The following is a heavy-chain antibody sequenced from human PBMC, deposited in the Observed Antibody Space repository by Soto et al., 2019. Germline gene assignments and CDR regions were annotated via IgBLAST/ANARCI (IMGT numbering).Heavy chain of an antibody. CDR1: GFTFSSYT. D-gene: IGHD3-22*01. V-gene: IGHV3-21*01. CDR3: ARDVYYYDSGDYWAY. Sequence: EVQLVESGGGLVKPGGSLRLSCAASGFTFSSYTMNWVRQAPGKGLEWVSSISRSSSYIYYADSVKGRFTISRDNAKNSLYLQMNSLRAEDTAVYYCARDVYYYDSGDYWAYWGQGTLVPVSS. CDR2: ISRSSSYI. J-gene: IGHJ4*02.